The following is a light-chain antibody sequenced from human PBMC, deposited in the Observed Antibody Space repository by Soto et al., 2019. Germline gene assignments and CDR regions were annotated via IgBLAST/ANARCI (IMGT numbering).Light chain of an antibody. CDR1: SSDVGSNSL. J-gene: IGLJ3*02. Sequence: QSALTQPASVSGSPGQSITIPCTGTSSDVGSNSLVSWYQHHPGKAPKLMIYEGFKRPSGVSNRFSGSKSGNTASLTISGLQAEDEAEYYCCAYVGSDLVFGGGTKLTVL. V-gene: IGLV2-23*01. CDR2: EGF. CDR3: CAYVGSDLV.